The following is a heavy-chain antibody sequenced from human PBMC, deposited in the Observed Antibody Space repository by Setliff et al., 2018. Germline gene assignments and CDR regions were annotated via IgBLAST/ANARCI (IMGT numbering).Heavy chain of an antibody. V-gene: IGHV3-23*01. J-gene: IGHJ4*02. Sequence: PGGSLRLSCVTSGFAFTSYDMTWVRQAPGKGLEWVASINNGGVSADYADSVKGRFTISRDNAKDTLYLQMNSLRAEDTAVYYCAKDISRTGYYYFGYWGRGTLVTVSS. CDR3: AKDISRTGYYYFGY. CDR2: INNGGVSA. CDR1: GFAFTSYD. D-gene: IGHD3-9*01.